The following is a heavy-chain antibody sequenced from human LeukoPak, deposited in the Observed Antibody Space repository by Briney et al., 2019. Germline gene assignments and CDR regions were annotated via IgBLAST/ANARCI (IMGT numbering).Heavy chain of an antibody. J-gene: IGHJ6*02. D-gene: IGHD3-3*01. V-gene: IGHV1-2*02. CDR3: ARASMTIFGVVISDYYYGMDV. CDR2: INPNSGGT. CDR1: GYTFTGYY. Sequence: ASVKVSCKASGYTFTGYYMHWVRQAPGQGLEWMGWINPNSGGTNYAQKLQGRVTMTTDTSTSTAYMELRSLRSDDTAVYYCARASMTIFGVVISDYYYGMDVWGQGTTVTVSS.